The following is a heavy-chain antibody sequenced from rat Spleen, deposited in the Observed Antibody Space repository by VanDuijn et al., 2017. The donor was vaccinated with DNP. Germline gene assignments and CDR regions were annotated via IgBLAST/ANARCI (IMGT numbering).Heavy chain of an antibody. J-gene: IGHJ4*01. CDR1: GFTFSSYW. Sequence: EVQLVETGGGLVQPGRSLKLSCVASGFTFSSYWMYWIRQAPGKGLEWVASINTDGGSTHYPDSVKGRFTISRDNAKSTLYLQMDSLRSEDTATYYCATWDYYYDGSYYSYAMDAWGQGTSVTVSS. D-gene: IGHD1-12*02. CDR3: ATWDYYYDGSYYSYAMDA. CDR2: INTDGGST. V-gene: IGHV5-58*01.